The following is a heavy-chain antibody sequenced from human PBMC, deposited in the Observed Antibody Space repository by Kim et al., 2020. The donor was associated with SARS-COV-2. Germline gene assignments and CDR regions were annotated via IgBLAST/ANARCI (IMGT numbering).Heavy chain of an antibody. J-gene: IGHJ6*02. CDR1: GGTFSSYA. CDR3: ASTQAGYYYYYGMDV. CDR2: IIPIFGTA. D-gene: IGHD6-19*01. Sequence: SVKVSCKASGGTFSSYAISWVRQAPGQGLEWMGGIIPIFGTANYAQKFQGRVTITADESTSTAYMELSSLRSEDTAVYYCASTQAGYYYYYGMDVWGQGTTVTVSS. V-gene: IGHV1-69*13.